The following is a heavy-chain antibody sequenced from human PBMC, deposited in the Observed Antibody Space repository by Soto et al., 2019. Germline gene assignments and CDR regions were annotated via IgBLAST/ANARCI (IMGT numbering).Heavy chain of an antibody. CDR1: GYTFINYG. J-gene: IGHJ6*02. CDR2: ISAYNGDK. D-gene: IGHD6-13*01. V-gene: IGHV1-18*01. CDR3: ARDGPHIPAVGDV. Sequence: GASVKVSGKASGYTFINYGVSCVRQAPGQVLEWMGWISAYNGDKKYAQNVQGRVTLTTDTSTSTAYMEMRTLRSDDTAAYYCARDGPHIPAVGDVWGQGTTVTVSS.